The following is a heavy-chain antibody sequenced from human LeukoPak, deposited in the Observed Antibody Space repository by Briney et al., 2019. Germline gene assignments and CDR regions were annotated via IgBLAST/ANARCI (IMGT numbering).Heavy chain of an antibody. CDR3: ASGIRERGFDY. V-gene: IGHV3-21*01. D-gene: IGHD1-1*01. Sequence: GGSLRLSCAASGFTFSNYNMNWVRQPPGKGLEWVSSITRDSIYTFYADSVKGRFTISRDNAQNSLSLQMNSLRAEDTALYFCASGIRERGFDYWGQGTLVTVSS. CDR1: GFTFSNYN. CDR2: ITRDSIYT. J-gene: IGHJ4*02.